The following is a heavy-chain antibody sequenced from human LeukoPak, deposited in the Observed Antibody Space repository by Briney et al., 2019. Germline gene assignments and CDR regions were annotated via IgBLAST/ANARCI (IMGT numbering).Heavy chain of an antibody. J-gene: IGHJ3*02. CDR1: GGSISSYY. D-gene: IGHD3-16*02. CDR3: ATQWRITFGGVIPDAFDI. CDR2: IYTSGST. Sequence: SETLSLTCTVSGGSISSYYWSWIRQPPGKGLEWIGRIYTSGSTNYNPSLKSRVTMSVDTSKNQFSLKLSSVTAADTAVYYCATQWRITFGGVIPDAFDIWGQGTMVTVSS. V-gene: IGHV4-4*07.